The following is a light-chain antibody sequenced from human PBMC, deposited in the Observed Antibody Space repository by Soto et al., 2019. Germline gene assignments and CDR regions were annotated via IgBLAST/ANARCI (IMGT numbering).Light chain of an antibody. Sequence: EIVLTQSPGTLSLSPGERATLSCRASQSVSSSYLAWYQQKPGQAPRLLIYGASSRATGIPDRFSGSGSGTDFTLTISRLEPEDLAVYYCQQYDSSPLTFGGGTKVELK. V-gene: IGKV3-20*01. J-gene: IGKJ4*01. CDR1: QSVSSSY. CDR2: GAS. CDR3: QQYDSSPLT.